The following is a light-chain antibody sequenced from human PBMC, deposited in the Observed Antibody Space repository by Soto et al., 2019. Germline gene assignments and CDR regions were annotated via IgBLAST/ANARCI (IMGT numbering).Light chain of an antibody. Sequence: EIVLTQSPGTLSLSPGERATLSCRASQSVGRNYLAWYQQKPGQAPRLLIYGASSRATGIPDSFSGSGSGTDFTLTISRQEPEDFAVYYCQQYASSPLTFGQGTKVEIK. CDR2: GAS. CDR1: QSVGRNY. J-gene: IGKJ1*01. CDR3: QQYASSPLT. V-gene: IGKV3-20*01.